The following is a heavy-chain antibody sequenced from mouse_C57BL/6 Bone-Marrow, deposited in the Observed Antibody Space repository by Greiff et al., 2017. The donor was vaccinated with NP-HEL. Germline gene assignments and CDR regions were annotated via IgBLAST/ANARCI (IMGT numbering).Heavy chain of an antibody. D-gene: IGHD2-4*01. J-gene: IGHJ2*01. CDR3: ARRDYDYFDY. V-gene: IGHV5-12*01. Sequence: EVKLVESGGGLVQPGGSLKLSCAASGFTFSDYYMYWVRQTPEKRLEWVAYISNGGGSTYYPATVKGRFTISRDNAKNTLYLQMSRLKSEDTAMYYCARRDYDYFDYWGQGTTLTVSS. CDR2: ISNGGGST. CDR1: GFTFSDYY.